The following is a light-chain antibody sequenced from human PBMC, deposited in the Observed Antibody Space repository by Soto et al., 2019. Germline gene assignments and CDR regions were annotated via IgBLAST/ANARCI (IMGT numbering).Light chain of an antibody. CDR2: EGN. J-gene: IGLJ2*01. V-gene: IGLV2-23*03. CDR1: SSDVGSYIL. CDR3: WSYAGRRTFEV. Sequence: QSALTQPASVSGSPGQSITISCTGSSSDVGSYILVSWYQQYPGKAPKLMIFEGNKRPSGVSNRFSASKSGNTASLTISGLQAEDEADYYCWSYAGRRTFEVFGGGTKVTVL.